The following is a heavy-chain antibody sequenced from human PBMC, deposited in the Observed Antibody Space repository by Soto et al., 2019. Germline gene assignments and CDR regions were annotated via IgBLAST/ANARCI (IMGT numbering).Heavy chain of an antibody. CDR2: ISYDGSNK. Sequence: QVQLVESGGGVVQPGRSLRLSCAASGFTFSSYAMHWVRQAPGKGLEWVAVISYDGSNKYYADSVKGRFTISRDNSKNTLYLQMNSLRAEDTAVHYCARALYSYGYGYWGQGTLVTVSS. CDR3: ARALYSYGYGY. V-gene: IGHV3-30-3*01. CDR1: GFTFSSYA. J-gene: IGHJ4*02. D-gene: IGHD5-18*01.